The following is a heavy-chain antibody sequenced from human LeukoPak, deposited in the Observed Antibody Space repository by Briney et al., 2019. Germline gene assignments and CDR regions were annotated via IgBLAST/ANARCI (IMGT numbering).Heavy chain of an antibody. CDR2: IYPGDSDT. Sequence: GESLKISCKGSGYSFTSYWIGWVRQMPGKGLEWMGIIYPGDSDTRYSPSFQGQVTISADKSISTAYLQWSSLKASDTAMYYCARHETLYSGYDKSYYYYYMDVWGKGTTVTISS. CDR1: GYSFTSYW. CDR3: ARHETLYSGYDKSYYYYYMDV. V-gene: IGHV5-51*01. D-gene: IGHD5-12*01. J-gene: IGHJ6*03.